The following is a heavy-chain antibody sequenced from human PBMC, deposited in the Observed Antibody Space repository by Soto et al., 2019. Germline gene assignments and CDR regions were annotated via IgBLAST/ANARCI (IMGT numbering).Heavy chain of an antibody. D-gene: IGHD3-10*01. CDR1: GYTFTSYG. J-gene: IGHJ5*02. V-gene: IGHV1-18*04. CDR2: ISAYNGNT. Sequence: ASVKVSCKASGYTFTSYGISWVRQAPGQGLEWMGWISAYNGNTNYAQKLQGRVTMTTDTSTSTAYMELRSLRSDDTAVYYCASQPLPTYYYSSGSSPWFDPWGPGTLVTVSS. CDR3: ASQPLPTYYYSSGSSPWFDP.